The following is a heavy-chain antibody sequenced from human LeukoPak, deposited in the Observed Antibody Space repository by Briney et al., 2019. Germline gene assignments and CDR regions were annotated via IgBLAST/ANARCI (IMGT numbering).Heavy chain of an antibody. J-gene: IGHJ6*02. CDR2: MKSRGSGGTT. Sequence: GGSLRLSCEGSGFTFSDAWMNWVHQAPGKGLEWVGRMKSRGSGGTTDYAAPVKGRFTISRDDSKNTLFLQMSSLQAEDTAVYYCDWDWTYYFDMAVWGQGTTVTVSS. CDR1: GFTFSDAW. CDR3: DWDWTYYFDMAV. V-gene: IGHV3-15*01. D-gene: IGHD3-9*01.